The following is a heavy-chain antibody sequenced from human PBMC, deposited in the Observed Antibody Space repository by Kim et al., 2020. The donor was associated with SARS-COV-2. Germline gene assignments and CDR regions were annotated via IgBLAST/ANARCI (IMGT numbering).Heavy chain of an antibody. CDR2: IYYSGST. J-gene: IGHJ6*02. Sequence: SETLSLTCTVSGGSISSYYWSWIRQPPGKGLEWIGYIYYSGSTNYNPSLKSRVTISVDTSKNQFSLKLSSVTAADTAVYYCAREFLYYDSSGSYYYYGMDVWGQGTTVTVSS. D-gene: IGHD3-22*01. CDR3: AREFLYYDSSGSYYYYGMDV. V-gene: IGHV4-59*13. CDR1: GGSISSYY.